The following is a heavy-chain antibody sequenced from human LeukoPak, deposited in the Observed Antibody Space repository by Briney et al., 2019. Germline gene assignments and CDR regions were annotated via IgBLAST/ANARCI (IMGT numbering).Heavy chain of an antibody. CDR3: VRGEPNTAMAEDYSYYYYMDV. CDR2: INHSGST. J-gene: IGHJ6*03. V-gene: IGHV4-34*01. D-gene: IGHD5-18*01. Sequence: SETLSLTCAVYGGSFSGYSWSWIRQPPGKGLEWIGEINHSGSTNYNPSLKSRVTISVDTSKNQFSLNLSSVTAADTAVYYCVRGEPNTAMAEDYSYYYYMDVWGKGTTVTVSS. CDR1: GGSFSGYS.